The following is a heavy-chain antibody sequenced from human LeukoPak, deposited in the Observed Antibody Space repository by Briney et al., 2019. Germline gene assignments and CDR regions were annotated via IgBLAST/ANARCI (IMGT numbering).Heavy chain of an antibody. CDR3: ASYYGMDV. J-gene: IGHJ6*02. CDR1: GGSISSDY. Sequence: SETLSLTCTVSGGSISSDYWTWIRQAPGKGLEWIGYIYYSGRTNYNPSLKNRVTILVDTSKIQFSLKLSSVTAADTAVYYCASYYGMDVWGQGTTVTVSS. V-gene: IGHV4-59*08. CDR2: IYYSGRT.